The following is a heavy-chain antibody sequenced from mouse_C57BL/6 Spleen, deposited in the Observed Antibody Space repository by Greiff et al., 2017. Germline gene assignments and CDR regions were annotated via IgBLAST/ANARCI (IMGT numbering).Heavy chain of an antibody. CDR2: IGPDDSDT. CDR3: TSYGNGDDMDY. CDR1: GFNITDDY. D-gene: IGHD2-1*01. J-gene: IGHJ4*01. Sequence: EVQLQQSGAELVRPGASVKLSCTASGFNITDDYMHWVKQRPEQGLEWIGWIGPDDSDTYYASKFQGKATITANTSSNTDYLQLSSLTSEDTAVYYCTSYGNGDDMDYWGQGTSVTVSS. V-gene: IGHV14-4*01.